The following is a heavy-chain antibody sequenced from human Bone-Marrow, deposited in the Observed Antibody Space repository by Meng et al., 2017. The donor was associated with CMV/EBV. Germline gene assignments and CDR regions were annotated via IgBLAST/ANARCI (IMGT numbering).Heavy chain of an antibody. Sequence: SGFTFSSYWMHWVRQAPGKGLVWVSRINSDGTSTSYADSVKRRFTISRDNAKNTLYLQMNSLRAEDTAVYYCARRGVPAAINWYFDLWGRGTLVTVSS. J-gene: IGHJ2*01. D-gene: IGHD2-2*02. CDR1: GFTFSSYW. CDR2: INSDGTST. V-gene: IGHV3-74*01. CDR3: ARRGVPAAINWYFDL.